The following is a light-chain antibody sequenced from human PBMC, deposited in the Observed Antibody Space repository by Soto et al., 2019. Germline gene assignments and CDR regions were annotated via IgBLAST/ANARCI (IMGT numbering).Light chain of an antibody. CDR3: QQYDSYPLT. Sequence: IQITQSPSTLSASVGDRVTITCRASQSISSWLACYQQKPGKAPNLLIYKASSLESGVPSRFSGSGSATEFTLTVSRLQPDDFATSYCQQYDSYPLTFGGGTKVAIK. V-gene: IGKV1-5*03. CDR2: KAS. CDR1: QSISSW. J-gene: IGKJ4*01.